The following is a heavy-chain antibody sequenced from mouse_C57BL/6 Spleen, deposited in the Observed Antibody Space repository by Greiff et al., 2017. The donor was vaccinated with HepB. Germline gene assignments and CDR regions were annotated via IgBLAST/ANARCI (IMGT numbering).Heavy chain of an antibody. CDR2: IWSGGST. Sequence: VQLQESGPGLVQPSQRLSITCTVSGFSFTSYGVHWVRQSPGKGLEWLGVIWSGGSTDYNAAFISRLSISKDNSKSQVFFKMNSLQADDTAIYYCARNPLYDYDVQFAYWGQGTLVTVSA. CDR1: GFSFTSYG. D-gene: IGHD2-4*01. CDR3: ARNPLYDYDVQFAY. V-gene: IGHV2-2*01. J-gene: IGHJ3*01.